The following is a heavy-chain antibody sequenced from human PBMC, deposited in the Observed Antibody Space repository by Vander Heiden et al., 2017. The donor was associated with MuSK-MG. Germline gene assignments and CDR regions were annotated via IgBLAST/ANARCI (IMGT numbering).Heavy chain of an antibody. CDR3: TTEDCSGGSCYHDY. CDR2: IKSKTDGGTT. J-gene: IGHJ4*02. Sequence: EVQLVASGGGLVKPGGSLRLSCAASGFPFSTAWITWVRQAPGKGLEWVGRIKSKTDGGTTDYAAPVKGRFTISRDDSKNTLYLQMNSLKTEDTAVYYCTTEDCSGGSCYHDYWGQGTLVTVSS. CDR1: GFPFSTAW. V-gene: IGHV3-15*01. D-gene: IGHD2-15*01.